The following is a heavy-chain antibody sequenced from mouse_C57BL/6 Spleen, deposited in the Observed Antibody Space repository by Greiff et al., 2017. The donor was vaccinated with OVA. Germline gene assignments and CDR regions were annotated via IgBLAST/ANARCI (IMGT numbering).Heavy chain of an antibody. Sequence: QMQLKQSGAELVRPGASVTLSCKASGYTFTDYEMHWVKQTPVHGLEWIGAIDPETGGTAYNQKFKGKAILTADKSSSTAYMELRSLTSEDSAVYYCTSWDVGYWGQGTTLTVSS. CDR2: IDPETGGT. D-gene: IGHD4-1*01. CDR1: GYTFTDYE. V-gene: IGHV1-15*01. J-gene: IGHJ2*01. CDR3: TSWDVGY.